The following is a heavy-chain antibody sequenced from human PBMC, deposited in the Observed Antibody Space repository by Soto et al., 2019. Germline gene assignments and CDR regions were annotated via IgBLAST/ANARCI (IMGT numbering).Heavy chain of an antibody. CDR3: ARAPYCISTSCSWFDP. D-gene: IGHD2-2*01. J-gene: IGHJ5*02. CDR2: IIPIFGTA. CDR1: GGTFSSYA. V-gene: IGHV1-69*13. Sequence: SVKVSCKASGGTFSSYAISWVRQAPGQGLEWMGGIIPIFGTANYAQKFQGRVTITADESTSTAYMELSSLRSEDTAVYYCARAPYCISTSCSWFDPWGQGTLVTSPQ.